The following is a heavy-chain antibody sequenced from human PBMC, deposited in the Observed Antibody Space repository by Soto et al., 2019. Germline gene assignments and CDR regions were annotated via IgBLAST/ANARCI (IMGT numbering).Heavy chain of an antibody. J-gene: IGHJ6*03. CDR2: INHSGST. D-gene: IGHD5-12*01. Sequence: TSETLSLTCAVYGGSFSGYYWSWIRQPPGKGLEWIGEINHSGSTNYNPSLKSRVTISVDTSKNQFSLKLSSVTAADTAVYYCARWLGHYMDVWGKGTTVTVSS. CDR3: ARWLGHYMDV. V-gene: IGHV4-34*01. CDR1: GGSFSGYY.